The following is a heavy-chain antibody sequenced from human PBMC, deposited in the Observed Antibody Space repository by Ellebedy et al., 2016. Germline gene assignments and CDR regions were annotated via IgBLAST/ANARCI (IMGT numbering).Heavy chain of an antibody. CDR3: ADSGYSYAWGY. CDR1: GFSVSSNY. Sequence: GESLKISCVISGFSVSSNYLSWVRQAPGKGLEWVANINEDGSVTYYVDSVKGRFTLSRDNSKNTVYLQMNSLTAEDTAVYFCADSGYSYAWGYWGQGTLVTVSS. CDR2: INEDGSVT. D-gene: IGHD5-18*01. V-gene: IGHV3-7*03. J-gene: IGHJ4*02.